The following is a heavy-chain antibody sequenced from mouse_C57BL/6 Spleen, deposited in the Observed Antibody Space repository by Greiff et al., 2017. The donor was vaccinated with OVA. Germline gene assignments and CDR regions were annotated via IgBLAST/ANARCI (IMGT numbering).Heavy chain of an antibody. D-gene: IGHD2-4*01. CDR3: AREGVYYDYDGAWFAY. J-gene: IGHJ3*01. V-gene: IGHV1-54*01. Sequence: VKLQQSGAELVRPGTSVKVSCKASGYAFTNYLIEWVKQRPGQGLEWIGVINPGSGGTNYNEKFKGKATLTADKSSSTAYMQLSSLPSEDSAVYFCAREGVYYDYDGAWFAYWGQGTLVTVSA. CDR1: GYAFTNYL. CDR2: INPGSGGT.